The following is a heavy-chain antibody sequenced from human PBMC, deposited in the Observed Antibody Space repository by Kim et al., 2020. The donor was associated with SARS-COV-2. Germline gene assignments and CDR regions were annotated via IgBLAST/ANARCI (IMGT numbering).Heavy chain of an antibody. V-gene: IGHV3-15*01. D-gene: IGHD3-22*01. CDR2: IKSKTDGGTT. CDR3: TTNYYDSSGYYYVGYSYYGMDV. J-gene: IGHJ6*02. Sequence: GGSLRLSCAASGFTFSNAWMSWVRQAPGKGLEWVGRIKSKTDGGTTDYAAPVKGRFTISRDDSKNTLYLQMNSLKTEDTAVYYCTTNYYDSSGYYYVGYSYYGMDVCGQGTTGTVSS. CDR1: GFTFSNAW.